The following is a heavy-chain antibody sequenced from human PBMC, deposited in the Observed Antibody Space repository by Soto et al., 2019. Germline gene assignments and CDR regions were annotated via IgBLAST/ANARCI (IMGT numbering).Heavy chain of an antibody. CDR1: GDSVSSNSAA. CDR2: TYYRSKWYN. J-gene: IGHJ6*02. D-gene: IGHD6-6*01. Sequence: SQTLSLTCAISGDSVSSNSAAWNWIRQSPSRGLEWLGRTYYRSKWYNDYAVSVKSRLTINPDTSKNQFSLQLNSVTPEDTAVYCCARAGIAARNHYYYGMDVWGQGTTVTVSS. CDR3: ARAGIAARNHYYYGMDV. V-gene: IGHV6-1*01.